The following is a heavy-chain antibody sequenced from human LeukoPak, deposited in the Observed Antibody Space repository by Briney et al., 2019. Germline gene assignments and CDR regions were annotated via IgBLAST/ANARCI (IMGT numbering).Heavy chain of an antibody. CDR1: GFTFSSYG. V-gene: IGHV3-23*01. Sequence: GGSLRLSCAASGFTFSSYGMSWVRQAPGKGLEWVSAISGSGGSTYYADSVKGRFTISRDNSKNTLYLQMNSLRAEDTAVYYCAKDGPNLWFGELLPVYYYYYYMDVWGKGTTVTISS. D-gene: IGHD3-10*01. CDR2: ISGSGGST. CDR3: AKDGPNLWFGELLPVYYYYYYMDV. J-gene: IGHJ6*03.